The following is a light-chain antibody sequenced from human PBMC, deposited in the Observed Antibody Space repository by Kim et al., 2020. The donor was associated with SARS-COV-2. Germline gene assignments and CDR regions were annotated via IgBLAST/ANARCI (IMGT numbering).Light chain of an antibody. J-gene: IGLJ3*02. Sequence: QRVTISCTGSSSNIGAGYDVHWYQQLPGTAPKLLIYAYNNRPSGVPDRFSGSKSGTSASLAITGLQAEDEADYYCQSYDRSLSGSVFGGGTQLTVL. CDR1: SSNIGAGYD. CDR2: AYN. V-gene: IGLV1-40*01. CDR3: QSYDRSLSGSV.